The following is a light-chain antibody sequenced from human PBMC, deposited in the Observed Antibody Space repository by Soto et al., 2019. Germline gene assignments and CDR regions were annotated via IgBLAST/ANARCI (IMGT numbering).Light chain of an antibody. Sequence: EIVMTQSPATLSVSPGERVTLSCRASQSLSGNLAWYQQKPGLAPRLLINRASTRATGIPARFSGSGSETEFTLTISSLQSEDFAVYYCQQHNNWPRTFGQGTKVDIK. V-gene: IGKV3-15*01. J-gene: IGKJ1*01. CDR3: QQHNNWPRT. CDR2: RAS. CDR1: QSLSGN.